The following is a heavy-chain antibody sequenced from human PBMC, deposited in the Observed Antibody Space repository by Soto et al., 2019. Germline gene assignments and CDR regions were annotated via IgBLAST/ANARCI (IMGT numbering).Heavy chain of an antibody. Sequence: GASVKVSCKASGYTFTSHYMNWLRQAPGQGLEWMGVINPSGGSTNYAQKFQGRVIMTRDTSTSTVYMELSRLRSEDTAVYYCARVSAVTGTNWGQGTLVTVSS. D-gene: IGHD6-19*01. CDR2: INPSGGST. CDR1: GYTFTSHY. J-gene: IGHJ4*02. CDR3: ARVSAVTGTN. V-gene: IGHV1-46*01.